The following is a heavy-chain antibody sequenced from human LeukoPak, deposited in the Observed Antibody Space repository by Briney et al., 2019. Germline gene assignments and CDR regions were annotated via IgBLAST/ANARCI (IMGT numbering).Heavy chain of an antibody. CDR3: ARAEYNWNYGGLFDY. V-gene: IGHV1-18*01. D-gene: IGHD1-7*01. Sequence: ASVKVSCEASGYTFTSYGISWVRQAPGQGLEWMGWISAYNGNTNYAQKLQGRVTMTTDTSTSTAYMELRSLRSDDTAVYYCARAEYNWNYGGLFDYWGQGTLVTVSS. CDR1: GYTFTSYG. CDR2: ISAYNGNT. J-gene: IGHJ4*02.